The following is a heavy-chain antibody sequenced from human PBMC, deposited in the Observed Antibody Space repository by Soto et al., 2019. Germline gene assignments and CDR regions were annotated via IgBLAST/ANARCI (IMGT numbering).Heavy chain of an antibody. J-gene: IGHJ5*02. CDR1: GGSISSGGHY. CDR2: IYYSGST. V-gene: IGHV4-31*03. CDR3: GRVLVILPGPKWSDA. D-gene: IGHD3-10*01. Sequence: SETLSLTCTVSGGSISSGGHYWSWIRQHPGKGLEWIGYIYYSGSTYYNPSLKSRVTISVDTSKNQYSLKLSSVTAADTAVYYFGRVLVILPGPKWSDAWAQRTLVPV.